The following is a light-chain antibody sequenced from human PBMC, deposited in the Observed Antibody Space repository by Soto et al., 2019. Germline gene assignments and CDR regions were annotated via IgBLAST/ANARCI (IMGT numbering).Light chain of an antibody. V-gene: IGLV2-14*03. J-gene: IGLJ1*01. CDR1: STYVVGYNY. CDR2: DVS. CDR3: SSYTSSSTHPHV. Sequence: SFLTQPAPGFWSPGQAIPLPLTGTSTYVVGYNYVSWYQQHPGKAPKVIIFDVSNRPSGVSHRFSGSKSGNTASLTISGVQAEDEADYYCSSYTSSSTHPHVFGTGTKVPVL.